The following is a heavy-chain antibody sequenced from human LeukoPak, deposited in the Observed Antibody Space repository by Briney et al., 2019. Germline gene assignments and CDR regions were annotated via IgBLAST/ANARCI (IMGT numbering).Heavy chain of an antibody. CDR2: ISGSSSYI. J-gene: IGHJ4*02. Sequence: GGSLRLSCAGSGFTFSSYDMNWVRQAPGKGLEWVSSISGSSSYIYYADSVKGRFTISRDNAKNSLYLQMNSLRAEDTAVYYCAKASAMIVVVSKHFDYWGQGTLVTVSS. CDR1: GFTFSSYD. D-gene: IGHD3-22*01. CDR3: AKASAMIVVVSKHFDY. V-gene: IGHV3-21*04.